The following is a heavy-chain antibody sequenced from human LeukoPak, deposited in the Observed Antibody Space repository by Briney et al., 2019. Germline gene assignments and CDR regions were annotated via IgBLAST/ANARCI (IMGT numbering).Heavy chain of an antibody. Sequence: GASVKVSYKASGYTFTSYDINWVRQATGQGLEWMGWMNPNSANTGYAQKFQGRVTMTRNTSISTAYMELSSLRSEDTAVYYCARFYGGNSGFDYWGQGTLVTVSS. J-gene: IGHJ4*02. CDR3: ARFYGGNSGFDY. D-gene: IGHD4-23*01. CDR1: GYTFTSYD. V-gene: IGHV1-8*01. CDR2: MNPNSANT.